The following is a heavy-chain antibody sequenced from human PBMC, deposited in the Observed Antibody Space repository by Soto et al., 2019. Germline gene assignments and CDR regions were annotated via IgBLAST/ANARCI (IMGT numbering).Heavy chain of an antibody. CDR2: LYYSGST. CDR3: AGTESPHMVRGVPNWFDP. D-gene: IGHD3-10*01. V-gene: IGHV4-39*01. Sequence: QLQLQESGPGLVKPSETLSLTCTVSGGSISSSSYYWGWIRQPPGKGLEWIGRLYYSGSTYYNPSLQRRATIAVDTSQNQFSLELSSVTAADAAVYYWAGTESPHMVRGVPNWFDPWGQGTLVTVSS. J-gene: IGHJ5*02. CDR1: GGSISSSSYY.